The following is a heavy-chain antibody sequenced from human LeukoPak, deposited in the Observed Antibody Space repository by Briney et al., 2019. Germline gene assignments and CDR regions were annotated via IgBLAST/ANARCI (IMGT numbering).Heavy chain of an antibody. V-gene: IGHV3-23*01. Sequence: GGSLRLSCAASGFNINYYYMSWVRQSPGKRLEWVSAITGSGGRTYYADSVKGRFTISRDNSKNTLYLQMNSLRAEDTAIYYCAKEYTGTFSPFPSYFDNWGQGTLVTVSS. CDR2: ITGSGGRT. CDR3: AKEYTGTFSPFPSYFDN. CDR1: GFNINYYY. D-gene: IGHD1-26*01. J-gene: IGHJ4*02.